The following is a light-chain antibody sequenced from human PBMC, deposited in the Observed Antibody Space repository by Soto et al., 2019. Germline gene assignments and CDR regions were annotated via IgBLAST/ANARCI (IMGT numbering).Light chain of an antibody. CDR1: SSDVGGYNY. CDR3: SSYTSSRTLV. CDR2: DVS. Sequence: QSALTQPASVSGSPGQPITISCTGTSSDVGGYNYVSWYQQLPGKAPKLMIYDVSNRPSGVSNRFSGSKSGNTASLTISGLQAEDEADYYCSSYTSSRTLVFGSGTKLTVL. J-gene: IGLJ1*01. V-gene: IGLV2-14*01.